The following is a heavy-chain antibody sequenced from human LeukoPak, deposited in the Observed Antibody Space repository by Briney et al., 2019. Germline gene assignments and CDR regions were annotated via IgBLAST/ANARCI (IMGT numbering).Heavy chain of an antibody. CDR1: GYTLTELS. Sequence: ASVKVSCEVSGYTLTELSMHWVRQAPGKGLEWMGGFDPEDGETIYAQKFQGRVTMTEDTSTDTAYMELSSLRSEDTAVYYCAILNDVPTQTYFDYWGQGTLVTVSS. J-gene: IGHJ4*02. V-gene: IGHV1-24*01. CDR3: AILNDVPTQTYFDY. CDR2: FDPEDGET. D-gene: IGHD1-1*01.